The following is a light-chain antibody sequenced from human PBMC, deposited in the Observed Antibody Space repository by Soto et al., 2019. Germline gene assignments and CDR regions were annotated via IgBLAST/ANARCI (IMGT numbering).Light chain of an antibody. CDR1: SGYSNYK. V-gene: IGLV9-49*01. Sequence: QLVLTQSPSASASLGASVTLTCTLSSGYSNYKVDWYQQRPGKGPRFVMRVGTGGIVGSKGDGIPDRFSVLGSGLNRYLTIKNSQEEDESDYHCGADHGSGSNFVWVFGGGTQLTVL. J-gene: IGLJ2*01. CDR2: VGTGGIVG. CDR3: GADHGSGSNFVWV.